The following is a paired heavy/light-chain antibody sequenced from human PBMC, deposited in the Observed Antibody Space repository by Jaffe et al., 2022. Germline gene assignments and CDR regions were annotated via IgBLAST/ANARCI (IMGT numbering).Light chain of an antibody. CDR3: QQHNTYST. CDR1: QSISSW. Sequence: DIQMTQSPSTLSASVGDRVTITCRASQSISSWLAWYQQKPGKAPKLLMYKASSLDSGVPSRFSGSGSGTEFTLTISSLQPDDFATYYCQQHNTYSTFGQGTKVESK. V-gene: IGKV1-5*03. J-gene: IGKJ1*01. CDR2: KAS.
Heavy chain of an antibody. V-gene: IGHV2-5*01. Sequence: QITLKESGPTLVKPTQTLTLTCTFSGFSLSTSGEGVGWIRQPPGKALEWLALFYWNNDKRYSPSLRSRVTITKDTSKNQVVLTMTNMDPVDTAAYYCAHRRATVTTGYDTFDIWGQGTMVTVSS. CDR1: GFSLSTSGEG. D-gene: IGHD4-17*01. J-gene: IGHJ3*02. CDR3: AHRRATVTTGYDTFDI. CDR2: FYWNNDK.